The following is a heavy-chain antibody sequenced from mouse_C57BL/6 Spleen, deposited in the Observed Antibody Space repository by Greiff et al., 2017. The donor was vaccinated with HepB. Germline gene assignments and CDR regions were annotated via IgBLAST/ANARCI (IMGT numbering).Heavy chain of an antibody. Sequence: DVMLVESGGDLVKPGGSLKLSCAASGFTFSSYGMSWVRQTPDKRLEWVATISSGGSYTYYPDSVKGRFTISRDNAKNTLYLQMSSLKSEDTAMYYCARHYGSSYVFDYWGQGTTLTVSS. V-gene: IGHV5-6*02. J-gene: IGHJ2*01. CDR1: GFTFSSYG. CDR3: ARHYGSSYVFDY. D-gene: IGHD1-1*01. CDR2: ISSGGSYT.